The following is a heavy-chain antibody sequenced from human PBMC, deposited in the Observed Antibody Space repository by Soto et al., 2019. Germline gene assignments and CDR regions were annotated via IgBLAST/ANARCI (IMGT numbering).Heavy chain of an antibody. J-gene: IGHJ4*02. CDR1: GFTFSSYG. D-gene: IGHD5-18*01. V-gene: IGHV3-30*18. CDR3: AKPLGLLRRAMAQGSDY. Sequence: QVQLVESGGGVVQPGRSLRLSCAASGFTFSSYGMNWVRQAPGKGLEWVAVVSYDEITKYYADSVKGRFTISRDNSKNPVYLQMNSLRPEDTAVYYCAKPLGLLRRAMAQGSDYWGQGTLVTVSS. CDR2: VSYDEITK.